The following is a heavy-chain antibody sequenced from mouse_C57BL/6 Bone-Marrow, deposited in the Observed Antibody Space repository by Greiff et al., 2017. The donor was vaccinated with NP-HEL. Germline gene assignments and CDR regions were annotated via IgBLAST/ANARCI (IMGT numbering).Heavy chain of an antibody. Sequence: QVQLKQSGAELVRPGASVTLSCKASGYTFTDYEMHWVKQTPVHGLEWIGAIDPETGGTAYNQKFKGKAILTADKSSSTAYMELRSLTSEDSAVYYCTKEGYGKGFAYWGQGTLVTVSA. CDR1: GYTFTDYE. D-gene: IGHD2-1*01. V-gene: IGHV1-15*01. CDR2: IDPETGGT. CDR3: TKEGYGKGFAY. J-gene: IGHJ3*01.